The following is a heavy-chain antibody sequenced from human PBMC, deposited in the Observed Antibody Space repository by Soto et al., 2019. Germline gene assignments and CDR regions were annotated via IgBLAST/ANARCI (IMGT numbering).Heavy chain of an antibody. CDR1: GASISGDNW. CDR3: VSRRARYFD. D-gene: IGHD3-9*01. V-gene: IGHV4-4*02. J-gene: IGHJ4*02. Sequence: QVQLQESGPGLVKPSGTLSLTCAVSGASISGDNWWTWVRQPPGKGLEWIGEIYHSGTTNYNPSLKSRVTISVDKSANQFSLKLNSVTAADTAVYYCVSRRARYFDWSQGILVTVSS. CDR2: IYHSGTT.